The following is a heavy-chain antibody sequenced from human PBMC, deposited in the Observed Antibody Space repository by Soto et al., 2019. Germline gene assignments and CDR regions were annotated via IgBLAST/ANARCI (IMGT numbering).Heavy chain of an antibody. D-gene: IGHD1-26*01. CDR3: AGEERTSVLAFDI. V-gene: IGHV4-59*02. CDR1: GRSVIGYY. J-gene: IGHJ3*02. CDR2: IYYGGNT. Sequence: QVQLQESGPGLVKPSETLSLICSVSGRSVIGYYWSWIRQPPGKGLEWIGHIYYGGNTNYNPSVKGRVTISVDTTKKHFSLRLSSVTAADTAVYYCAGEERTSVLAFDIWGQGTMVTVSS.